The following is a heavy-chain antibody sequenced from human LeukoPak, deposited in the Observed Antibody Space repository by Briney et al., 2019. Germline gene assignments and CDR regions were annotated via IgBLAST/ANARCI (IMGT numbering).Heavy chain of an antibody. CDR3: ARFGGFDY. CDR2: ISGSGASE. D-gene: IGHD3-10*01. J-gene: IGHJ4*02. Sequence: GGSLRLSCAASGFTFNNYVMSWVRQAPGKGLEWVSGISGSGASEVYADSVRGRFTISRDNSKNTLYLQMNSLGAADTAVYCCARFGGFDYWGQGTLVTVSS. V-gene: IGHV3-23*01. CDR1: GFTFNNYV.